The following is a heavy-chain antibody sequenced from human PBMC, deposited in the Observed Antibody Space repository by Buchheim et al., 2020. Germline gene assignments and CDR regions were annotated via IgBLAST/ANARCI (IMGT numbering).Heavy chain of an antibody. Sequence: QVQLVQSGAEVKKPGASVTVSCKASGYTFTSYYIHWVRQAPGQGLEWMGTINNSGGSTSYAQKFQGRVTMTRDTYTSTVYMELSSLISEDTAVYYCARNGGYYDSSGYSRGNWFDPWGQGTL. V-gene: IGHV1-46*03. CDR1: GYTFTSYY. CDR3: ARNGGYYDSSGYSRGNWFDP. J-gene: IGHJ5*02. D-gene: IGHD3-22*01. CDR2: INNSGGST.